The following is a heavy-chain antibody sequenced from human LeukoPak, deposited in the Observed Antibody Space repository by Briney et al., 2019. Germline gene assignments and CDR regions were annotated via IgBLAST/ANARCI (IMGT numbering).Heavy chain of an antibody. CDR2: IYSGGST. Sequence: GGSLRLSCAASGFTVSSNYMSWVRQAPGKGLEWVSVIYSGGSTYYADSVKGRFTISRDNSKNTLYLQMNSLRAEDTAVYYCARDQEKDSSGYFDYWGQGTLVTVSS. CDR3: ARDQEKDSSGYFDY. CDR1: GFTVSSNY. J-gene: IGHJ4*02. D-gene: IGHD3-22*01. V-gene: IGHV3-53*01.